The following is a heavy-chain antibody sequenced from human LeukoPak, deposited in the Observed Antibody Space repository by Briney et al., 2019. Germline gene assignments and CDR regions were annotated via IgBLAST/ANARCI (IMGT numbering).Heavy chain of an antibody. Sequence: PGGSLRLSCAASGFTFSRYSMNSVRQAPGKGLEWVSYISSSSSTIYYADSVKGRFTISRDNAKNSLYLQMNSLRAEDTAVYYCARDPPYYYGSGSYYFDYWGQGTLVTVSS. CDR1: GFTFSRYS. CDR3: ARDPPYYYGSGSYYFDY. D-gene: IGHD3-10*01. V-gene: IGHV3-48*01. J-gene: IGHJ4*02. CDR2: ISSSSSTI.